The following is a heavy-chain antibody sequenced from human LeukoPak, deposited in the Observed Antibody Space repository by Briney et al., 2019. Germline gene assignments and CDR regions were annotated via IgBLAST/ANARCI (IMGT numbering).Heavy chain of an antibody. J-gene: IGHJ4*02. D-gene: IGHD3-9*01. CDR1: GYSISSGYY. CDR2: IYLSGST. CDR3: ARDNYDILTGTHSDY. Sequence: PSETLSLTCTVSGYSISSGYYWGWIRQPPGKGLEWIGSIYLSGSTYYNPSLKSAVTISVDTSKNQFSLKLSSVTAADTAVYYCARDNYDILTGTHSDYWGQGTLVTVSS. V-gene: IGHV4-38-2*02.